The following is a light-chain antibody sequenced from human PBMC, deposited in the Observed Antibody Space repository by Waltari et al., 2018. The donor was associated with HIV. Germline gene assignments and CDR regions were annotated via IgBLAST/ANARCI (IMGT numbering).Light chain of an antibody. Sequence: QSALTQPASVSGSPGQSITISCTGPTNDISTYNFVSWYQQSPGGAPKLLIFEVNSRPAGSADRVSGSKSGDTASLTISGLQAEDEAVYFCSSYTTRASVVFGGGTKLTVL. CDR2: EVN. CDR3: SSYTTRASVV. V-gene: IGLV2-14*01. CDR1: TNDISTYNF. J-gene: IGLJ2*01.